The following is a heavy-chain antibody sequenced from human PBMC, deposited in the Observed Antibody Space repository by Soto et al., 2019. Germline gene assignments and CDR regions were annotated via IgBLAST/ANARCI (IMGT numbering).Heavy chain of an antibody. Sequence: QVQLVESGGGVVQPGRSLRLSCAASGFTFSSYGMHWVRQAPGKGLEWVAVISYDGSNKYYADSVKGRFTISRDNSKNTLYLQMNSLRAEDTAVYYCAKDHIVATILPFDYWGQGTLVTVSS. CDR1: GFTFSSYG. CDR2: ISYDGSNK. D-gene: IGHD5-12*01. J-gene: IGHJ4*02. V-gene: IGHV3-30*18. CDR3: AKDHIVATILPFDY.